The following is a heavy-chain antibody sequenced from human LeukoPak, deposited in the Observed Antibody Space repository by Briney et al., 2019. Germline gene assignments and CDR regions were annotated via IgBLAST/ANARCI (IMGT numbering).Heavy chain of an antibody. D-gene: IGHD3-10*01. V-gene: IGHV5-51*01. CDR2: IYPGDSDT. CDR1: GYSFTSYW. Sequence: GESLKISCKGSGYSFTSYWIGWVRQMPGEGLEWMGIIYPGDSDTRYSPSFQGQVTISADKSISTAYLQWSSLKASDTAMYYCVRQRGASGTINHFDPWGQGTLVTVSS. CDR3: VRQRGASGTINHFDP. J-gene: IGHJ5*02.